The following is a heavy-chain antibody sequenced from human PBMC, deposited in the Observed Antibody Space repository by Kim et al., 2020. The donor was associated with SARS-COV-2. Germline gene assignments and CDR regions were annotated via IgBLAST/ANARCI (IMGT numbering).Heavy chain of an antibody. CDR3: ARDLAQYEWYFDY. Sequence: YAQGFTGRFVFSLDSSVRTAYLQISRLKAEDTAVYYCARDLAQYEWYFDYWGQGTLVTVSS. D-gene: IGHD3-3*01. V-gene: IGHV7-4-1*02. J-gene: IGHJ4*02.